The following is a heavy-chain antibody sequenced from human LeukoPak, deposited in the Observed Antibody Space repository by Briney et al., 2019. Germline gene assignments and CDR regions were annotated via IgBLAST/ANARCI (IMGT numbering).Heavy chain of an antibody. Sequence: GASVKVSCKASGGTFGSYAISWVRQAPGQGLEWMGEIIPIFGTANYAQKFQGRVTITTDESTSTAYMELSSLRSEDTAVYYCAAVTVVTLYYFDYWGQGTLVTVSS. V-gene: IGHV1-69*05. CDR1: GGTFGSYA. CDR3: AAVTVVTLYYFDY. D-gene: IGHD4-23*01. J-gene: IGHJ4*02. CDR2: IIPIFGTA.